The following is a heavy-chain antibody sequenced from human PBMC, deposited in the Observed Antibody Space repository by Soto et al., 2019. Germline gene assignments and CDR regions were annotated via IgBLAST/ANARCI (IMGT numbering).Heavy chain of an antibody. CDR1: GFTFSSYS. CDR2: ISSSSSYI. Sequence: GGSLRLSCAASGFTFSSYSMNWVRQAPGKGLEWVSSISSSSSYIYYADSVKGRFTISRDNAKNSLYLQMNSLRAEDTAVYYCARDHTLEDYGSSDVDYWGQGTLVTVSS. CDR3: ARDHTLEDYGSSDVDY. D-gene: IGHD4-17*01. J-gene: IGHJ4*02. V-gene: IGHV3-21*01.